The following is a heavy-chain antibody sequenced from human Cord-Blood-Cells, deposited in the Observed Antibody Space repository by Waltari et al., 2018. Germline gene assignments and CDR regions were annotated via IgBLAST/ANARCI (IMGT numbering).Heavy chain of an antibody. CDR1: GGSISSYY. V-gene: IGHV4-59*08. J-gene: IGHJ4*02. D-gene: IGHD6-6*01. CDR2: IYYSGST. CDR3: ARHRMSSSSLGY. Sequence: QVQLQESGPGLVKPSETLSLTCTVSGGSISSYYWSWIRQPPGKGLEWIGDIYYSGSTNYNPSLKSRVTISVDTSKNPFSLKLSSVTAADTAVYYCARHRMSSSSLGYWGQGTLVTVSS.